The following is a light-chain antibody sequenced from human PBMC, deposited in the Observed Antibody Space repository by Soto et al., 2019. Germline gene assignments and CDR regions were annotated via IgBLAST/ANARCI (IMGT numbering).Light chain of an antibody. J-gene: IGLJ2*01. CDR3: SSYTRTTTLV. V-gene: IGLV2-14*01. CDR2: DVS. CDR1: SSDVGAYNH. Sequence: SALIQPASVSGSPGQSITISCTGTSSDVGAYNHVSWYQQHPGKAPKLMIYDVSNRPSGVSNRFSGSKSGNTASLSISGLQAEDEADYHCSSYTRTTTLVFGGGTKVTVL.